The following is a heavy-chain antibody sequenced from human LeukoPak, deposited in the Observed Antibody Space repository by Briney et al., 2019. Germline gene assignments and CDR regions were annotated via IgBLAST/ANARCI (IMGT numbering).Heavy chain of an antibody. CDR3: ARDKRGFGGVIVGDY. V-gene: IGHV1-69*04. CDR2: IIPILGIA. CDR1: GGTFSSYA. D-gene: IGHD3-16*02. J-gene: IGHJ4*02. Sequence: GASVKVSCKASGGTFSSYAISWVRQAPGQGLEWMGRIIPILGIANYAQKFQGRVTITADKFTSTAYMELSSLRSEDTAVYYCARDKRGFGGVIVGDYWGQGTLVTVSS.